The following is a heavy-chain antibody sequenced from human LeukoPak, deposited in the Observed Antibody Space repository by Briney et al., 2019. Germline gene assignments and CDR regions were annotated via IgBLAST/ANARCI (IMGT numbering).Heavy chain of an antibody. CDR1: GFTFSSYA. V-gene: IGHV3-30*01. CDR2: ISYDGSNK. Sequence: GGSLRLSCAASGFTFSSYAMHWVRQAPGKGLEWVAVISYDGSNKYYADSVKGRFTISRDNSKNTLYLQMNSLRAEETAVYYCARPLRGISPSAFDIWSQGTMVTVYS. J-gene: IGHJ3*02. CDR3: ARPLRGISPSAFDI. D-gene: IGHD3-16*01.